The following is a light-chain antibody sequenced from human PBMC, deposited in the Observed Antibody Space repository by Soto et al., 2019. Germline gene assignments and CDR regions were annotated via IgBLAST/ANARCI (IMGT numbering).Light chain of an antibody. CDR1: QSVSSY. CDR2: DAS. J-gene: IGKJ2*02. CDR3: QQRSSWPRGT. V-gene: IGKV3-11*01. Sequence: EIVLTQSPATLSPSPGERATLSCRASQSVSSYLAWYQQKPGQAPRLLIHDASNRATGIPPRFSGSGSGTDFTLPISSLEPEDFALYFCQQRSSWPRGTFGQGTKLEIK.